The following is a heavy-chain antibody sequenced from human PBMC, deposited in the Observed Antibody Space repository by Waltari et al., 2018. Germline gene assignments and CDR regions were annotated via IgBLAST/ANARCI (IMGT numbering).Heavy chain of an antibody. J-gene: IGHJ5*02. CDR2: INPSGST. D-gene: IGHD3-3*01. CDR1: GGSFICYY. Sequence: QVQLQQWGAGLLKPSETLSLTCAVYGGSFICYYWSWIRQPPGKGLEWIGEINPSGSTNYNPSLKSRVTISVDTSKNQFSLKLSSVTAADTAVYYCASRSPGFWSGYYRWFDPWGQGTLVTVSS. CDR3: ASRSPGFWSGYYRWFDP. V-gene: IGHV4-34*01.